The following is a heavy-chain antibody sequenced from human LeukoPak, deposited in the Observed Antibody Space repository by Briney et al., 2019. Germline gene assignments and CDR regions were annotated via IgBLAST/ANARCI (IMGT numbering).Heavy chain of an antibody. CDR3: ARGHPPSYYDFWSGYYLPDFDY. D-gene: IGHD3-3*01. J-gene: IGHJ4*02. V-gene: IGHV1-69*01. CDR2: IIPIFGTA. CDR1: GGTFSSYA. Sequence: GASVKVSCKASGGTFSSYAISWVRQAPGQGLEWMGGIIPIFGTANYAQKFQGRVTITADESTSTAYMELSSLRSEDTAVYYWARGHPPSYYDFWSGYYLPDFDYWGQGTLVTVSS.